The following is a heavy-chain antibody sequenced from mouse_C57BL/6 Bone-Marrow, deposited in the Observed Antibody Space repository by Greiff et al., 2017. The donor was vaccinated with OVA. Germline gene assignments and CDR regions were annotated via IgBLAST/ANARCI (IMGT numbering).Heavy chain of an antibody. CDR2: ISNGGGST. Sequence: EVKLMESGGGLVQPGGSLKLSCAASGFTFSDYYMYWVRQTPEKRLEWVAYISNGGGSTYYPDTVKGRFTISRDNAKNTLYLQMSRLKSEDTAMYHCARRGLGPLDYWGQGTTLTVSS. CDR3: ARRGLGPLDY. CDR1: GFTFSDYY. J-gene: IGHJ2*01. V-gene: IGHV5-12*01. D-gene: IGHD4-1*01.